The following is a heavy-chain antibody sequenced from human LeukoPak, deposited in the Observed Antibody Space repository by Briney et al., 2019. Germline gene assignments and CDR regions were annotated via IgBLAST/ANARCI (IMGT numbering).Heavy chain of an antibody. J-gene: IGHJ4*02. V-gene: IGHV3-7*01. CDR3: ARYSGSYAMEY. Sequence: PGGSLRLSCAASGFTFSSYWMSWVRQAPGKGLEWVANIKEDGSEKYYVDSVKGRFTISRDNGKNSLYLQMNSLRAEDTAVFYCARYSGSYAMEYWGQGTLSPSPQ. CDR2: IKEDGSEK. D-gene: IGHD1-26*01. CDR1: GFTFSSYW.